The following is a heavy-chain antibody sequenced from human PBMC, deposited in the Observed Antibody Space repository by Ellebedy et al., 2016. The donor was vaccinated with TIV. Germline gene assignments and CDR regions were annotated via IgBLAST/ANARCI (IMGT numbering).Heavy chain of an antibody. CDR2: TTNHDSSA. D-gene: IGHD3-10*01. Sequence: GGSLRLSCAASGFTFSLYAMSWVRQAPGKGLEWVSSTTNHDSSAYYADFAKGRFTISRDNSKKTLYLQMSSLRAEDTATYYCAKQGKGWADRVYFDYWGQGTLVTVSS. V-gene: IGHV3-23*01. J-gene: IGHJ4*02. CDR1: GFTFSLYA. CDR3: AKQGKGWADRVYFDY.